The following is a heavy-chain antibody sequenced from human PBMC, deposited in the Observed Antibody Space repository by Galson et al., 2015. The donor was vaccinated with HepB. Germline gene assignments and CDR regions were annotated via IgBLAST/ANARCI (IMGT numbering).Heavy chain of an antibody. Sequence: SLRLSCAASGFTFSSYAMHWVRQAPGKGLEWVAVISYDGSNKYYADSVKGRFTISRDNSKNTLYLQMNSLRAEDTAVYYCARDRRYSGSSYYYYGMDVRGQGTTVTVSS. CDR2: ISYDGSNK. CDR3: ARDRRYSGSSYYYYGMDV. D-gene: IGHD1-26*01. J-gene: IGHJ6*02. CDR1: GFTFSSYA. V-gene: IGHV3-30*04.